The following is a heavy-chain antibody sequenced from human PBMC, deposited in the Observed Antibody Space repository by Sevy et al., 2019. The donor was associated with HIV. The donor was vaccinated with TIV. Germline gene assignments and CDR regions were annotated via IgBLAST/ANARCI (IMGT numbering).Heavy chain of an antibody. CDR2: MNPNSGNT. V-gene: IGHV1-8*01. CDR3: ARGLSYSYAKRGDWVNWYLDV. CDR1: GYTFDSHD. Sequence: ASVKVSCKTSGYTFDSHDINWIRQAPGQGLEWMGWMNPNSGNTGYAQTFQGRVTMTRTTSTSTAYMELNGLRSEDTALYYCARGLSYSYAKRGDWVNWYLDVWGRGTLVTVSS. J-gene: IGHJ2*01. D-gene: IGHD2-21*01.